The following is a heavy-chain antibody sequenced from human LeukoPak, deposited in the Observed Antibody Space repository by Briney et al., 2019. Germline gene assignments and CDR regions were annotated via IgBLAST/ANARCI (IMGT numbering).Heavy chain of an antibody. CDR1: GFTFSSYG. CDR2: IHHDGSNK. V-gene: IGHV3-30*02. Sequence: GGSLRLSCAASGFTFSSYGMHWVRQAPGKGLDWVAFIHHDGSNKYYADSVRGRFTISRDNAKNSLYLQMNSLRVEDTAVYYCASRIVGTPDYFDYWGQGTLVTVSS. J-gene: IGHJ4*02. CDR3: ASRIVGTPDYFDY. D-gene: IGHD1-26*01.